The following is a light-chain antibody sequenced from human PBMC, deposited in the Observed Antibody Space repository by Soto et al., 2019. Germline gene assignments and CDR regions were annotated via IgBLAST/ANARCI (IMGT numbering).Light chain of an antibody. CDR1: QSISIW. J-gene: IGKJ5*01. V-gene: IGKV1-5*01. CDR2: DAS. CDR3: QQYDNLPIT. Sequence: DIQMTQSPSTLSASVGDRVTITCRASQSISIWLAWYQQKPGKAPKFLIYDASNLETGVPSRFSGSGSGTDFTFTISSLQPEDFATYYCQQYDNLPITFGQGTRLEIK.